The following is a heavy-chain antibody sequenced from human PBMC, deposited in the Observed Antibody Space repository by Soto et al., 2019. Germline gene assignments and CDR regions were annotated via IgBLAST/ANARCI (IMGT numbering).Heavy chain of an antibody. D-gene: IGHD3-10*01. Sequence: SETLSLTCTVSGGSISSGDYYWSWIRQPPGKGLEWIGYIYYSGSTYYNPSLKRRVTISVDTSKNQFSLKLSSVTAADTAVYYCARVTGGSGPTYDYWGQGTLVTVSS. CDR2: IYYSGST. CDR3: ARVTGGSGPTYDY. CDR1: GGSISSGDYY. J-gene: IGHJ4*02. V-gene: IGHV4-30-4*01.